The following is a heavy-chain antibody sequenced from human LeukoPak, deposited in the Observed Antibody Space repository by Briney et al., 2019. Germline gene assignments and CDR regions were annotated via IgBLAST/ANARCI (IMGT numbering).Heavy chain of an antibody. J-gene: IGHJ4*02. V-gene: IGHV1-69*04. CDR1: GGTFSSYA. D-gene: IGHD6-13*01. CDR3: AREKIAAASYLDY. Sequence: SVKVSCKASGGTFSSYAISWVRQAPGQGLEWMGRIIPILGIANYAQKFQGRVTITADKSTSTAYMELSSLRSEDTAVYYCAREKIAAASYLDYWGQGTLVTVSS. CDR2: IIPILGIA.